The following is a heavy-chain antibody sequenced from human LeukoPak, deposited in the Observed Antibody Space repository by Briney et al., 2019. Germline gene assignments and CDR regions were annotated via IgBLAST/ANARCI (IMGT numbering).Heavy chain of an antibody. CDR3: AGDNSVGDNAWWFDP. Sequence: ASVKVSCKASGYTFTSYYMHWVRQAPGQGLEWRGLINPTGGSTGYAQKFQCRVTMTRDMSTSTDSMELSSLRSEDTAIYYCAGDNSVGDNAWWFDPWGQGTLVTVSS. J-gene: IGHJ5*02. CDR1: GYTFTSYY. V-gene: IGHV1-46*01. CDR2: INPTGGST. D-gene: IGHD1-26*01.